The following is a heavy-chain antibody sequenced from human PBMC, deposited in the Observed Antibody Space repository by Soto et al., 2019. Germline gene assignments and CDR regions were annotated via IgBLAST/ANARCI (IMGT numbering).Heavy chain of an antibody. CDR1: GGSFSGYY. CDR3: ARLSRFGYCSSTSCYHGMDV. Sequence: SETLSLTCAVYGGSFSGYYWSWIRQPPGKGLEWIGEINHSGSTNYNPSLKSRVTISVDTSKNQFSLKLSSVTAADTAVYYCARLSRFGYCSSTSCYHGMDVWGKGTTVTVSS. CDR2: INHSGST. D-gene: IGHD2-2*01. V-gene: IGHV4-34*01. J-gene: IGHJ6*04.